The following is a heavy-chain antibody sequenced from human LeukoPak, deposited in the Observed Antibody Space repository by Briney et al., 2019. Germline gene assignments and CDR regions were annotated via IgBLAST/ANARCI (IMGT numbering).Heavy chain of an antibody. CDR3: AKVEVGNYDFWSGYYFLY. J-gene: IGHJ4*02. CDR2: ISGSGGST. Sequence: GGSLRLSCAASGFTFSSYAMSWVRQAPGKGLEWVSAISGSGGSTYYADSVKGRFTISRDNSKNTLYLQMNSLRAEDTAVYYCAKVEVGNYDFWSGYYFLYWGQGTLVTVSS. CDR1: GFTFSSYA. V-gene: IGHV3-23*01. D-gene: IGHD3-3*01.